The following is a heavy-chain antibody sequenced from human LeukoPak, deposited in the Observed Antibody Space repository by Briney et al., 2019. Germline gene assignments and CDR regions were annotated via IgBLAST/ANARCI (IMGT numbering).Heavy chain of an antibody. D-gene: IGHD6-19*01. Sequence: GSLRLSCAATGFTFSNYAMHWVRQAPGKGLEYVSSISSNGGLTYYANSVKGRFTISRDNSKNTLYLQMGSLRAEDMAVYYCARGGTYSSGAIDSWGQGTLVTVSS. CDR1: GFTFSNYA. V-gene: IGHV3-64*01. CDR3: ARGGTYSSGAIDS. CDR2: ISSNGGLT. J-gene: IGHJ4*02.